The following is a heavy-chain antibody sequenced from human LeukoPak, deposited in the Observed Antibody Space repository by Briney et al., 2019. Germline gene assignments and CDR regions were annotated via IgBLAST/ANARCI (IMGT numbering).Heavy chain of an antibody. J-gene: IGHJ5*02. CDR2: IYYSGST. V-gene: IGHV4-59*08. D-gene: IGHD3-10*01. Sequence: PSETLSLTCTVSGGSISSYYWSWIRQPPGKGLEWIGYIYYSGSTNYNPSLKSRVTISVDTSKNQFSLKLSSVTAADTAVYYCARHGTITMVRGVIIKGFDPWGQGTLVTVSS. CDR3: ARHGTITMVRGVIIKGFDP. CDR1: GGSISSYY.